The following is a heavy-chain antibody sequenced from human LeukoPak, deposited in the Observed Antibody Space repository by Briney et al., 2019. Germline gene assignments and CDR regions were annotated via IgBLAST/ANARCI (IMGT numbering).Heavy chain of an antibody. J-gene: IGHJ4*02. CDR2: INWHGDRT. CDR3: ARSGYYGSGSYSDY. V-gene: IGHV3-20*04. D-gene: IGHD3-10*01. CDR1: GFTFEDYG. Sequence: PGGSLRLSCAASGFTFEDYGMSWVRQAPGKGLKLVSGINWHGDRTGYADSVKGRFTISRDNAKNSLYLQMNSLRAEDTALYYCARSGYYGSGSYSDYWGQGTLVTVSS.